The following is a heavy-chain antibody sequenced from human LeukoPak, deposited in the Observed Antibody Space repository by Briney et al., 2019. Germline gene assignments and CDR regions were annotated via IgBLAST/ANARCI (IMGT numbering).Heavy chain of an antibody. V-gene: IGHV3-23*01. J-gene: IGHJ4*02. CDR2: ISGSGGST. Sequence: QTGGSLRLSCAASGFTFSSYAMSWVRQAPGKGLEWVSAISGSGGSTYYADSVKGRFTISRDNSKNTLYLQMNSLRAEDTAVYYCAKGPHFAFGAGSSWYEDLYYFDYWGQGTLVTVSS. CDR1: GFTFSSYA. CDR3: AKGPHFAFGAGSSWYEDLYYFDY. D-gene: IGHD6-13*01.